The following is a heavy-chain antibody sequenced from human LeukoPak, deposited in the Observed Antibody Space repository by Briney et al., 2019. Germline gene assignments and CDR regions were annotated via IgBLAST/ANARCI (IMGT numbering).Heavy chain of an antibody. V-gene: IGHV4-59*12. CDR1: GGSISSYY. J-gene: IGHJ4*02. Sequence: PSETLSLTCTVSGGSISSYYWSWIRQPPGKGLEWIGYIYYSGSTNYNPSLKSRVTISVDTSKNQFSLKLSSVTAADTAVYYCARGPGYLWFGELFPYYFDYWGQGTLVTVSS. CDR3: ARGPGYLWFGELFPYYFDY. D-gene: IGHD3-10*01. CDR2: IYYSGST.